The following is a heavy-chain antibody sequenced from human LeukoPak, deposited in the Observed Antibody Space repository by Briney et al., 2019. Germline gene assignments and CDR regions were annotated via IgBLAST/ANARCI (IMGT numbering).Heavy chain of an antibody. D-gene: IGHD6-19*01. CDR1: GGSISSGSYY. J-gene: IGHJ1*01. V-gene: IGHV4-61*02. Sequence: SETLSLTCTVSGGSISSGSYYWSWIRQPAGKGLEWIGRIYTSGSTNYNPSLKSRVTISVDTSKNQFSLKLSSVTAADTAVYYCASSITFSGWYPEYFQHWGQGTLVTVSS. CDR2: IYTSGST. CDR3: ASSITFSGWYPEYFQH.